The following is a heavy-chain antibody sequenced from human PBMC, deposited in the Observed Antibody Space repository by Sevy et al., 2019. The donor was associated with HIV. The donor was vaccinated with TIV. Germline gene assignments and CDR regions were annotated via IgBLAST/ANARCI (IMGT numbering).Heavy chain of an antibody. Sequence: KQSQTLSLTCAMSGDSVSSNSAAWNWIRQSPSRGLEWLGRTFYRSKWFTAYAVSVKGRITINPDTSKNQYSLLMNSVTPEDTAVYYCVREAERPRGSRVVFDIWGQGTMVTVSS. CDR3: VREAERPRGSRVVFDI. J-gene: IGHJ3*02. CDR1: GDSVSSNSAA. CDR2: TFYRSKWFT. V-gene: IGHV6-1*01. D-gene: IGHD3-16*01.